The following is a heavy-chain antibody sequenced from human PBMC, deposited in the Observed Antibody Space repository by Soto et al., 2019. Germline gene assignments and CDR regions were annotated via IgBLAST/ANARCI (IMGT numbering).Heavy chain of an antibody. CDR3: ARHSGIAVAGTVRYYYYYMDV. D-gene: IGHD6-19*01. Sequence: SETLSLTCTVSGGSISSXXXXXXXXXXPPGKGLEWIGSIYYSGSTYYNPSLKSRVTISVDTSKKQFSLKLSSVTAADTAVFYCARHSGIAVAGTVRYYYYYMDVWGKGTTVTVSS. J-gene: IGHJ6*03. CDR2: IYYSGST. CDR1: GGSISSXXXX. V-gene: IGHV4-39*01.